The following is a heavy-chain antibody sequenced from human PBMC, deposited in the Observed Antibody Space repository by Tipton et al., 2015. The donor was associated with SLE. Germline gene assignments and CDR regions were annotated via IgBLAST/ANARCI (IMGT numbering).Heavy chain of an antibody. CDR1: GFTFSTYD. V-gene: IGHV3-13*01. D-gene: IGHD5-12*01. CDR2: IGTAGDT. J-gene: IGHJ3*02. Sequence: SLRLSCVASGFTFSTYDMHWVRQATGKGLEWVSAIGTAGDTSYPGSVKGRFTISRENAKNSLYLQMNSLRAEDTAVYYCARDQGYADAVEIWGQGTMVTVSS. CDR3: ARDQGYADAVEI.